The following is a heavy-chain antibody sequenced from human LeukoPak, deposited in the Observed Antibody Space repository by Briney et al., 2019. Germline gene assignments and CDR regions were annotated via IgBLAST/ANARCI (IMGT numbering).Heavy chain of an antibody. CDR2: ISYDGSNK. Sequence: GGSLRLSCAASGFTFSSYAMHWVRQAPGKGLEWVAVISYDGSNKYYADSVKGRFTISRDNSKNTLYLQMNSLRAEDTAVYYCAREMSSGRYLLGAFDIWGQGTMVTVSS. CDR1: GFTFSSYA. CDR3: AREMSSGRYLLGAFDI. J-gene: IGHJ3*02. V-gene: IGHV3-30*04. D-gene: IGHD6-19*01.